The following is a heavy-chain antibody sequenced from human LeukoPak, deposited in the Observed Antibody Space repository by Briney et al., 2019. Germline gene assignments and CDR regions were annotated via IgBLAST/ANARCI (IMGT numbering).Heavy chain of an antibody. Sequence: GGSLRLSCASSGFTFRSYSMNWVRQAPGKGLEWVSTISSSSTYIYYADSVKGRFTISRDNAENSVYLQMDSLRGDDTAVYYCARDLSLGAPGGFDYWGQGTLVTVSS. V-gene: IGHV3-21*01. D-gene: IGHD3-16*01. J-gene: IGHJ4*02. CDR2: ISSSSTYI. CDR3: ARDLSLGAPGGFDY. CDR1: GFTFRSYS.